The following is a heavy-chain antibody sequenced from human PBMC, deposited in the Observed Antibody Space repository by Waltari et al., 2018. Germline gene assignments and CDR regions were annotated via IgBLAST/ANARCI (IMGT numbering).Heavy chain of an antibody. V-gene: IGHV3-30-3*01. CDR1: GFTFSSYA. D-gene: IGHD6-13*01. J-gene: IGHJ6*02. CDR2: ISYDGSNK. Sequence: QVQLVESGGGVVQPGRSLRLSCAASGFTFSSYAMHWVRQAPGKGLEWLAVISYDGSNKYYADSVKGRFTISRDNSKNTLYLQMNSLRAEDTAVYYCARGGQLGYYYYGMDVWCQGTTVTVSS. CDR3: ARGGQLGYYYYGMDV.